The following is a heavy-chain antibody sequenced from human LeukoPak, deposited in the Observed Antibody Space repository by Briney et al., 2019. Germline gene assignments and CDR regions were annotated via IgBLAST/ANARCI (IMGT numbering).Heavy chain of an antibody. Sequence: GGSLRLSCAASGFTFSSYWMSWVRQAPGKGLEWVANIKQDGSEKYYVDSVKGRFTISRDNAKNSLYLQMNSQRAEDTAVYYCARDQGTSYYGMDVWGKGTTVTVSS. CDR3: ARDQGTSYYGMDV. V-gene: IGHV3-7*03. CDR1: GFTFSSYW. D-gene: IGHD2-2*01. CDR2: IKQDGSEK. J-gene: IGHJ6*04.